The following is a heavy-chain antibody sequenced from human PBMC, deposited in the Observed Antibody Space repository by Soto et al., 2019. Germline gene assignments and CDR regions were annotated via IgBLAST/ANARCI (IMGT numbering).Heavy chain of an antibody. D-gene: IGHD3-22*01. J-gene: IGHJ5*02. CDR1: GYTLTELS. V-gene: IGHV1-24*01. Sequence: ASVKVSCKVSGYTLTELSMHWVRQAPGKGLEWMGGFDPEDGETIYAQKFQGRVTMTEDTSTDTAYMELSSLRSEDTAVYYCATDTYYYDSSGYLFYWLDPWGQGTLVTV. CDR3: ATDTYYYDSSGYLFYWLDP. CDR2: FDPEDGET.